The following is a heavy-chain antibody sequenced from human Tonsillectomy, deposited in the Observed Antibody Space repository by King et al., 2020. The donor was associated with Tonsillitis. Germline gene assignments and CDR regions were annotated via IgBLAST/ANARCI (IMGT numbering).Heavy chain of an antibody. Sequence: VQLVESGGGVVQPGRSLRLSCAASGFTFSTYDMHWVRQAPGKGLEWVAVISYDGSNKFYADSVKGRFTISRDNSKNTLYLQMNSLRAEDTAVYYCAKDLYYYDCSGYLDYWGQGTLVTVSS. CDR3: AKDLYYYDCSGYLDY. CDR2: ISYDGSNK. V-gene: IGHV3-30*18. D-gene: IGHD3-22*01. J-gene: IGHJ4*02. CDR1: GFTFSTYD.